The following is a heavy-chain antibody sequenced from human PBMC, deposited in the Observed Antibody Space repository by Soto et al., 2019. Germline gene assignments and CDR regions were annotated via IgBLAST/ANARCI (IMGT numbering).Heavy chain of an antibody. CDR2: ISGSGGST. CDR1: GFTFSSYA. V-gene: IGHV3-23*01. CDR3: AKGYSGSFALFDY. J-gene: IGHJ4*02. D-gene: IGHD6-13*01. Sequence: EVQLLESGGGLVQPGGSLRLSCAASGFTFSSYAMSWVRQAPGKGLEWVSAISGSGGSTHYADSVKGRFTISRDNSKNTLYLQMNSLRAEDTAVYYCAKGYSGSFALFDYWGQGTLVTVSS.